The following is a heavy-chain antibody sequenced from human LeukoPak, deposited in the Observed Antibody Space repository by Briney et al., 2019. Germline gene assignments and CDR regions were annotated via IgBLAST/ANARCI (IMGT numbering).Heavy chain of an antibody. CDR2: ISGSGAST. CDR3: AKDVGKWESLHFFDY. CDR1: GFSLSDAW. Sequence: GGSLRLSCAASGFSLSDAWMNWVRQAPGKGLEWISGISGSGASTYYADSVKGRFTISRDDSRNTLYLQMNSLRGDDTAVYYRAKDVGKWESLHFFDYWGQGTLVTVSS. V-gene: IGHV3-23*01. J-gene: IGHJ4*02. D-gene: IGHD1-26*01.